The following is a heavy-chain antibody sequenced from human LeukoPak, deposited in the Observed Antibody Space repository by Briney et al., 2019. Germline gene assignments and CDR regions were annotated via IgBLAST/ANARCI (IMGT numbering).Heavy chain of an antibody. J-gene: IGHJ6*03. D-gene: IGHD3-9*01. CDR1: GGSFSGYY. CDR3: ARVHPNTVTDYDTLTGYYTACYYYMDV. V-gene: IGHV4-34*01. Sequence: SETLSLTCAVYGGSFSGYYWSWIRQPPGKGLEWIGEVNHSGSTHYNPSLKSRVTVSVDTSKNQFSLELSSVSAADTAVYYCARVHPNTVTDYDTLTGYYTACYYYMDVWGKGTTVTVSS. CDR2: VNHSGST.